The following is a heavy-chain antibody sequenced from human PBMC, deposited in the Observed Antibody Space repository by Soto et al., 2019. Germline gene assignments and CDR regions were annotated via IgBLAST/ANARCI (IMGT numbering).Heavy chain of an antibody. CDR2: IYYTGST. Sequence: SETLSLTCTVSGGPISNYHWTWIRQPPGKGLEWLGYIYYTGSTNYNPSLESRVSMSVDTSKNQFSMKLKSVTAADTAIYYCARLVATIEVFDYWGQGTLVTVSS. V-gene: IGHV4-59*08. J-gene: IGHJ4*02. CDR1: GGPISNYH. CDR3: ARLVATIEVFDY. D-gene: IGHD5-12*01.